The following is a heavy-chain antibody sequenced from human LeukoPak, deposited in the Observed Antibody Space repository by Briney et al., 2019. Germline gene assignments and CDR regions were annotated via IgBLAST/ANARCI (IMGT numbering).Heavy chain of an antibody. CDR3: ARDSLELQRRNWFDP. J-gene: IGHJ5*02. CDR1: PYTFDKYY. D-gene: IGHD1-7*01. Sequence: ASVKVSCKASPYTFDKYYIHWVRQASGQGLEWMGVINPSGRSTSYAQQFQGRVTVTRDTSTSTVYMDLSSLRSEDSAVYYCARDSLELQRRNWFDPWGQGTLVTVSS. CDR2: INPSGRST. V-gene: IGHV1-46*02.